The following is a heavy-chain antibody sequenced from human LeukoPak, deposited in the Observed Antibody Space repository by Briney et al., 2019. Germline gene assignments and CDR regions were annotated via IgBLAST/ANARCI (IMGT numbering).Heavy chain of an antibody. V-gene: IGHV4-59*08. CDR2: IYYSGST. CDR1: GGSISSYY. D-gene: IGHD3-9*01. CDR3: ARLPPYYDILTGDPDAFDI. Sequence: SETLSLTCTVSGGSISSYYWSWIRQPPGKGLEWIGYIYYSGSTNYNPSLKSRVTISVDTSKNQFSLKLSSVTAADTAVYYCARLPPYYDILTGDPDAFDIWGQGTMVTVSS. J-gene: IGHJ3*02.